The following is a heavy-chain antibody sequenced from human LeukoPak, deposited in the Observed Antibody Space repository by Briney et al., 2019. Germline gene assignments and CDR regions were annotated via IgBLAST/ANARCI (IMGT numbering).Heavy chain of an antibody. J-gene: IGHJ6*02. CDR3: ARDRAVVVIGNYYGMDV. Sequence: ASVKVSCKASGGTFSSYAISWVRQAPGQGLEWMGRIIPILGIANYAQKFQGRVTITADKSTSTAYMELSSLRSEDTAVYCCARDRAVVVIGNYYGMDVWGQGTTVTVSS. D-gene: IGHD2-2*01. V-gene: IGHV1-69*04. CDR2: IIPILGIA. CDR1: GGTFSSYA.